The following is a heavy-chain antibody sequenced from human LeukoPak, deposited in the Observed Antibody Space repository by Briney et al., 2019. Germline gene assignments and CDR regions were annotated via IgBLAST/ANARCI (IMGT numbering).Heavy chain of an antibody. CDR3: ARSQSGVFDV. CDR2: MNSDGTSI. J-gene: IGHJ3*01. Sequence: GGSLRLSCVVSGFTFTNYWMQWVRHVPGKGLVWVARMNSDGTSIIHADSVKGRFTISRDNAENTLYLQMNSLRPEDTALYYCARSQSGVFDVWGQGTMVIVSS. V-gene: IGHV3-74*01. D-gene: IGHD2-15*01. CDR1: GFTFTNYW.